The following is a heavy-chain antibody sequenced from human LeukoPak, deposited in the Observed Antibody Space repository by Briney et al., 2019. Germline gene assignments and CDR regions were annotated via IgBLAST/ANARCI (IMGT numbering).Heavy chain of an antibody. D-gene: IGHD1-26*01. CDR1: GFTFSSYG. CDR3: AKAGSIRFDY. Sequence: GGSLRLSCAASGFTFSSYGMSWVRQAPGKGLEWVSAISGSGGSTYYADSVKGRFTISRDNSKNTLYLQMNSLRVEDMAVYFCAKAGSIRFDYWGQGTLVTVSS. J-gene: IGHJ4*02. V-gene: IGHV3-23*01. CDR2: ISGSGGST.